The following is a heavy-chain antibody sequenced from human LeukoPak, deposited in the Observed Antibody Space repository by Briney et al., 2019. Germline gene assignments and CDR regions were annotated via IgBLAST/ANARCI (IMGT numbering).Heavy chain of an antibody. J-gene: IGHJ4*02. Sequence: GGSLRLSCAASGLTFSAYAMHWVRQAPGKGLEWVSYISSSGSAIYYADSVKGRFTISRDNAKNSLYLQMNSLRDEDTAVYYCAREAWAFDYWGQGTLVTVSS. D-gene: IGHD1-26*01. CDR1: GLTFSAYA. V-gene: IGHV3-48*03. CDR3: AREAWAFDY. CDR2: ISSSGSAI.